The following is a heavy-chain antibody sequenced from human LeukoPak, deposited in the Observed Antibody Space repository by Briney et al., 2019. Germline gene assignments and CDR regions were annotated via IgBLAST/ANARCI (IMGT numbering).Heavy chain of an antibody. Sequence: GGSLRLSCAASGFTFSAYSMNWVRQAPGEGLEWVSSIGAAGSHIYYADSMKGRFTISRDKAKSSLFLQMNSLRAEDTGIYYCVRVGSGATRADTLDLWGQGTMVTVSS. V-gene: IGHV3-21*01. J-gene: IGHJ3*01. CDR3: VRVGSGATRADTLDL. CDR1: GFTFSAYS. D-gene: IGHD6-19*01. CDR2: IGAAGSHI.